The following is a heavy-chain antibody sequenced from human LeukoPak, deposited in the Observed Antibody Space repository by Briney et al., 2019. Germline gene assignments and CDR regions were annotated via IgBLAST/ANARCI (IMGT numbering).Heavy chain of an antibody. J-gene: IGHJ4*02. D-gene: IGHD1-26*01. Sequence: RASVKVSCKASGGTFSSYAISWVRQAPGQGLEWMGGIIPIFGTANYAQKFQGRVTITADESTSTAYMELSSLRSEDTAVYYCASAGELQNSFTAFDYWGQGTLVTVSS. CDR1: GGTFSSYA. CDR2: IIPIFGTA. CDR3: ASAGELQNSFTAFDY. V-gene: IGHV1-69*13.